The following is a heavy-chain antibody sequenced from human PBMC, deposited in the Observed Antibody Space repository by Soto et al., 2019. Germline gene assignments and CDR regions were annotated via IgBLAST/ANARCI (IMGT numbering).Heavy chain of an antibody. CDR2: INSDNGHT. CDR3: ATSSGTMWWYFDY. V-gene: IGHV1-3*04. D-gene: IGHD3-22*01. Sequence: ASVKVSCKASGYTFTSYDINWVRQAPGQGLEWMGWINSDNGHTQYSQNFQGRVTITRDTSASTAYMELRSLRSEDTAVFYCATSSGTMWWYFDYWGQGTLVTVSS. CDR1: GYTFTSYD. J-gene: IGHJ4*02.